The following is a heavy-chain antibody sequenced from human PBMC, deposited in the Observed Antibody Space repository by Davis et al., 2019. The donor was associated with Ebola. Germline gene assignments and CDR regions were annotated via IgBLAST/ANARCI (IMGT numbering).Heavy chain of an antibody. D-gene: IGHD2-2*03. Sequence: SETLSLTCAVYGGSFSGYYWSWIRQPPGKGLEWIGEINHSGSTNYNPSLKSRVTISVDTSKNQFSLKLSSVTAADTAAYYCARVRGAGILGYRRFDPWGQGTLVTVSS. V-gene: IGHV4-34*01. J-gene: IGHJ5*02. CDR3: ARVRGAGILGYRRFDP. CDR1: GGSFSGYY. CDR2: INHSGST.